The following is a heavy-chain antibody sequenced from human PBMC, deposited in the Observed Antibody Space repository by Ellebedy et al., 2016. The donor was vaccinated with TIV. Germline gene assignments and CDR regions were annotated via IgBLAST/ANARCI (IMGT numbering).Heavy chain of an antibody. J-gene: IGHJ5*02. V-gene: IGHV4-4*07. D-gene: IGHD6-19*01. CDR2: IYTSGST. CDR1: GGSISSYY. CDR3: ARRSTSGPYNWFDP. Sequence: SETLSLXXTVSGGSISSYYWSWIRQPAGKGLEWIGRIYTSGSTNYNPSLKSRVTMSVDTSKNQFSLKLTSVTAADTAVYYCARRSTSGPYNWFDPWGQGTLATVSS.